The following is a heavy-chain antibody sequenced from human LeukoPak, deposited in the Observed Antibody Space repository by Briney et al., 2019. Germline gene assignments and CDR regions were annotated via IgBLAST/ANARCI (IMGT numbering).Heavy chain of an antibody. V-gene: IGHV6-1*01. Sequence: SQTLSLTCAISGDSVSSNSAAWNWIRQSPSRGLEWLGRTYYRSKWYNDYAVSVKSRITINPDTSKNQCSLQLNAVTPEDTAVYYCARGSRATGTAWFYYYYGMDVWGQGTTVTVSS. CDR3: ARGSRATGTAWFYYYYGMDV. D-gene: IGHD4-17*01. CDR1: GDSVSSNSAA. J-gene: IGHJ6*02. CDR2: TYYRSKWYN.